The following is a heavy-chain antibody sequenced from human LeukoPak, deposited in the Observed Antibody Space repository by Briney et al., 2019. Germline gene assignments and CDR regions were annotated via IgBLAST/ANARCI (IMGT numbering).Heavy chain of an antibody. Sequence: SETLSLTCAVYGGSFSGYYWSWIRQPPGKGLEWIGEINHSGSTNYNPSLKSRVAISVDTSKNQFSLKLTSVTAADTAVYYCARERYRYDILTGYYHDAYDIWGHGTMVIVSS. CDR1: GGSFSGYY. J-gene: IGHJ3*02. D-gene: IGHD3-9*01. V-gene: IGHV4-34*01. CDR2: INHSGST. CDR3: ARERYRYDILTGYYHDAYDI.